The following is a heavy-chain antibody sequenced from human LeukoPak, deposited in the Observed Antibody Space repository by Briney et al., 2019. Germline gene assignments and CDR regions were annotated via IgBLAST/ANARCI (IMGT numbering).Heavy chain of an antibody. CDR3: ARGVVYPTWSGPHWSDY. V-gene: IGHV3-7*01. D-gene: IGHD3-3*01. J-gene: IGHJ4*02. CDR2: IKQDASQE. CDR1: GFTFSSYW. Sequence: GGSLRLSCAASGFTFSSYWMSWVRQAPGKGPEWVAHIKQDASQEDHVDSVKGRFTISRDNAKNSLYLQMNSLRAEDTAVFYCARGVVYPTWSGPHWSDYWGQGTLVTVSS.